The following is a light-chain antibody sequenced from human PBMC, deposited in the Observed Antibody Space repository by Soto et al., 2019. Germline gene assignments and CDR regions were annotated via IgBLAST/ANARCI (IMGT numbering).Light chain of an antibody. J-gene: IGKJ1*01. Sequence: EIVLTQSPGTLSLSPGERATLSCRASQSVSGSYLAWYQQKAGQAPRLLIYRASSRATGIPDRFSGSGSGTDFTLTISRLEPEDFAIYYCQQYDNSRAFGQGTKVEIK. CDR2: RAS. V-gene: IGKV3-20*01. CDR1: QSVSGSY. CDR3: QQYDNSRA.